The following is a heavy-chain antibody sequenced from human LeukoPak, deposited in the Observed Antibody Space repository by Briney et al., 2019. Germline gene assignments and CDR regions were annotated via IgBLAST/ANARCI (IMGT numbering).Heavy chain of an antibody. CDR2: IDPSSGGS. J-gene: IGHJ3*02. CDR1: GGTFSSYA. V-gene: IGHV1-46*01. D-gene: IGHD3-9*01. CDR3: ARPRYTNSQDAFDI. Sequence: SVKVSCKASGGTFSSYAISWVRQAPGQGLEWMGIIDPSSGGSTSAQKFQVRVTMTRDMSTSTVYMELSSLTSEDTAVYYCARPRYTNSQDAFDIWGQGTMVTVSS.